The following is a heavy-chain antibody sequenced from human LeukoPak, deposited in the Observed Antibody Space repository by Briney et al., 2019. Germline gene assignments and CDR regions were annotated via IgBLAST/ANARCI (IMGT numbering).Heavy chain of an antibody. CDR2: INEDGSIT. V-gene: IGHV3-74*01. CDR1: GFTFSSYE. J-gene: IGHJ4*02. CDR3: ARDLGGIAGS. D-gene: IGHD1-26*01. Sequence: GGSLRLSCAASGFTFSSYEMNWVRQAPGKGLDWVSRINEDGSITTHADSVRGRFTISRDNARDTLYLQMNSLRSEDTAVYYCARDLGGIAGSWGQGTLVTVSS.